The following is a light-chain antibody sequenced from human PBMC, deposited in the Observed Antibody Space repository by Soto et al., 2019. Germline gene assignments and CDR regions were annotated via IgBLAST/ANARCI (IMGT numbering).Light chain of an antibody. CDR2: GAS. CDR1: QSISGY. J-gene: IGKJ4*01. CDR3: QQSLSTLLT. V-gene: IGKV1-39*01. Sequence: DIQVTQSPSSLSASVGDRVTITYRASQSISGYLNWYQQKPGKAPKVLISGASTLHNGVPSRFSGRGSGTDFTLTIGSLQPEDVATYYCQQSLSTLLTFGGGTMLDIK.